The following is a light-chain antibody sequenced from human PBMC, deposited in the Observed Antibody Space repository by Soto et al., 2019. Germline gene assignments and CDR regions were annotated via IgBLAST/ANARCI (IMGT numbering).Light chain of an antibody. CDR2: DAS. J-gene: IGKJ4*01. Sequence: ELVLTQSPATLALSPGERATLSCRASQSVSSYLAWYQQKPGQAPRLLIYDASNTATGIPARFSGSGSGTDFTLTIRSLEPEDFAVDYCQQRSNLTLTCGGGTKVEIK. CDR3: QQRSNLTLT. CDR1: QSVSSY. V-gene: IGKV3-11*01.